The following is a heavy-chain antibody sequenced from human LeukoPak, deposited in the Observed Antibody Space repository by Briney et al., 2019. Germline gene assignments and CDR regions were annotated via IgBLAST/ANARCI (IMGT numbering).Heavy chain of an antibody. CDR1: GFTFSGYN. Sequence: GGSLRLSCAASGFTFSGYNMNWVRQAPGKGLEWVSYISDSSTTIYYADSVKGRFTISRDNAKDSLFLQMNSLRAEDTAVYYCVRETGRLPNWFDPWGQGTLVTVSS. V-gene: IGHV3-48*04. CDR2: ISDSSTTI. CDR3: VRETGRLPNWFDP. J-gene: IGHJ5*02. D-gene: IGHD1-14*01.